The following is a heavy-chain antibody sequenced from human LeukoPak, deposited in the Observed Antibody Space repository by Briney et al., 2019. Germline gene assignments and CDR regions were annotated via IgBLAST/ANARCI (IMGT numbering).Heavy chain of an antibody. CDR1: GVSISSGDYY. CDR2: IYYNGNS. V-gene: IGHV4-30-4*08. Sequence: SETLSLTCTVSGVSISSGDYYWSWIRQPPGKGLEWIGYIYYNGNSYSNSSLKSRITISVDTSRNQFSLQLSSVTAADTAIYYCATLEGFGVVANYYLDYWGQGTLVTVSS. CDR3: ATLEGFGVVANYYLDY. J-gene: IGHJ4*02. D-gene: IGHD3-3*01.